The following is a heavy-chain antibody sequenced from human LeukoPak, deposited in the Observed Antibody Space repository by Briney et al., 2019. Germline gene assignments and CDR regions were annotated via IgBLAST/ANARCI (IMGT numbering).Heavy chain of an antibody. CDR3: ARVSLVVVTRQGFDY. CDR2: ISAYNGNT. V-gene: IGHV1-18*04. D-gene: IGHD2-21*02. CDR1: GYTFTSYY. J-gene: IGHJ4*02. Sequence: ASVKVSCKASGYTFTSYYMHWVRQAPGQGLEWMGWISAYNGNTNYAQKLQGRVTMTTDTSTSAAYMELRSLRSDDTAVYYCARVSLVVVTRQGFDYWGQGTLVTVSS.